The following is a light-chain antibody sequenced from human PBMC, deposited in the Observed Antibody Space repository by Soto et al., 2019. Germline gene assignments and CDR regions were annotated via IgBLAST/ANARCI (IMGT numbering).Light chain of an antibody. J-gene: IGLJ1*01. CDR3: HSFTTTHTSV. CDR1: SSDVGGFDH. Sequence: QSVLTQPASVSGSPGQSITISCTGASSDVGGFDHVSWYQQHPGKVPRLLIYDVSSRPSGVSDRFSGSKSGNTASLTISGLQAEDEADYYRHSFTTTHTSVFETATMVTVL. CDR2: DVS. V-gene: IGLV2-14*03.